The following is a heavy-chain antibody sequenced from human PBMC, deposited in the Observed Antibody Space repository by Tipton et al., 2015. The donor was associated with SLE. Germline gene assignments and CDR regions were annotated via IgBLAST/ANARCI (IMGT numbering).Heavy chain of an antibody. CDR2: IFNNENT. Sequence: TLSLTCNVSGGSISGYYWSWIRQPPGKGLEWIAYIFNNENTNYNPSLKSRVTISVDTSKNQFSLMLTSVTAADTAVYYCSRGTTGYTSGWYGDYWGQGILVTVSS. D-gene: IGHD6-19*01. V-gene: IGHV4-59*01. CDR1: GGSISGYY. CDR3: SRGTTGYTSGWYGDY. J-gene: IGHJ4*02.